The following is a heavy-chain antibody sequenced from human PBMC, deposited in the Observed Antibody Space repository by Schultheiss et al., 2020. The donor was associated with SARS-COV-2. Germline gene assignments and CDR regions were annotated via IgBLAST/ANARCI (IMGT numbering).Heavy chain of an antibody. J-gene: IGHJ4*02. CDR2: ISSSGSTI. CDR1: GFTFSSYE. CDR3: ARVTSSTVTTDY. D-gene: IGHD4-17*01. Sequence: GGSLRLSCAASGFTFSSYEMNWVRQAPGKGLEWVSYISSSGSTIYYADSVKGRFTISRDNSKNTLYLQMNSLRAEDTAVYYCARVTSSTVTTDYWGQGTLVTVSS. V-gene: IGHV3-48*03.